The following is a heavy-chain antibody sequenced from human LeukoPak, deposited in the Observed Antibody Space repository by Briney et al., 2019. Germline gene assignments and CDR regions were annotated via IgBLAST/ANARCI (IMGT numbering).Heavy chain of an antibody. CDR1: GGSISSGGYS. J-gene: IGHJ5*02. Sequence: SETLSLTCAVSGGSISSGGYSWSWIRQPPGKGLEWIGYIYHSGSTYYNPSLKSRVTISVDRSKNQFSLKLSSVTAADTAVYYCARGLGRVGGRFDPWGQGTLVTVSP. CDR3: ARGLGRVGGRFDP. V-gene: IGHV4-30-2*01. CDR2: IYHSGST.